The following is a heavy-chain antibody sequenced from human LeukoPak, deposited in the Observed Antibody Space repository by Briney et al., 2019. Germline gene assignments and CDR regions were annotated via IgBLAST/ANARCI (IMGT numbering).Heavy chain of an antibody. CDR2: IKEDGSEN. Sequence: PGGSLRLSCAASGFTFSYYWMSWVRQAPGKGLEWVANIKEDGSENYSVDSVKGRFTISRDNAKNSLYLQMNSLRAEDTAVYYCASRQWYMDVWGKGTTVTVSS. CDR3: ASRQWYMDV. V-gene: IGHV3-7*01. CDR1: GFTFSYYW. D-gene: IGHD6-19*01. J-gene: IGHJ6*03.